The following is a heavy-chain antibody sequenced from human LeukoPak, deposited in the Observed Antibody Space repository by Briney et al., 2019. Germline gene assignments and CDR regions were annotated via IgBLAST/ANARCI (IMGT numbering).Heavy chain of an antibody. Sequence: GGSLRLSCAASGFTISNAWMTWVRQPPGKGLEWVGRIKSKTDGGTTDYAAPVKGRFTISRDDSQNTLHLQMNSLKTEDTAVYYCTPYRDRNWFDPWGQGTLVTVSS. CDR3: TPYRDRNWFDP. V-gene: IGHV3-15*01. J-gene: IGHJ5*02. D-gene: IGHD5-24*01. CDR2: IKSKTDGGTT. CDR1: GFTISNAW.